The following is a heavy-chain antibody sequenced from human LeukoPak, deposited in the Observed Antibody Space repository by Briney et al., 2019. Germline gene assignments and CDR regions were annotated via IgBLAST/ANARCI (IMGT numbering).Heavy chain of an antibody. CDR2: ISGSGGST. Sequence: VGSLRLSCAASGFTFSSYAMSWVRQAPGKGVEWVSAISGSGGSTYYADSVKGRFTISRDNSMNTLYLQMNRLRAEDTAVYYCAKCLTYYYDSSGYYALDYWGQGNLVTVSS. CDR1: GFTFSSYA. J-gene: IGHJ4*02. D-gene: IGHD3-22*01. V-gene: IGHV3-23*01. CDR3: AKCLTYYYDSSGYYALDY.